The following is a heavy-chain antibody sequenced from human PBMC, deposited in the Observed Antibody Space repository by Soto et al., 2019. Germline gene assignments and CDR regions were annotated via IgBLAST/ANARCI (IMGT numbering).Heavy chain of an antibody. J-gene: IGHJ6*02. CDR1: GGSFSGYY. V-gene: IGHV4-34*01. Sequence: QVQLQQWGAGLLKPSETLSLTCGVYGGSFSGYYWTWIRQPRGKGLEWIGEINHSGSTNYNPSLKHRLHXXVXTXXNQSSRRLISVTAAATAMYYCARGDPYSSYNAMDVGGQGTTVTVS. CDR3: ARGDPYSSYNAMDV. CDR2: INHSGST.